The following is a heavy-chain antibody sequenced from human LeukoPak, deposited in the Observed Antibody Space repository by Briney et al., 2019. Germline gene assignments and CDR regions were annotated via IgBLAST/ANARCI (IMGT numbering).Heavy chain of an antibody. D-gene: IGHD5-18*01. V-gene: IGHV4-34*01. J-gene: IGHJ2*01. CDR2: INHSGST. Sequence: PSETLSLTCAVYGGSFSGYYWSWIRQPPGKGLEWIGEINHSGSTNYNPSLKNRVTISVDTSKNQFSLKLSSVTAADTAVYYCAGQLWYWYFDLWGRGTLVTVSS. CDR1: GGSFSGYY. CDR3: AGQLWYWYFDL.